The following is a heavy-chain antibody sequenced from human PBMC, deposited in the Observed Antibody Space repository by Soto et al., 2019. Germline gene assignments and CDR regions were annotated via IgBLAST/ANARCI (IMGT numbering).Heavy chain of an antibody. Sequence: EVQLVESGGGLVQPGRSLRLSCTASGFTFGDYAMSWFRQAPGKGLEWVGFIRSKAYGGTTEYAASVKGRFTISRDDSKSIAYLQMNSLKTEDTAVYYCTRVDMITFGGVIVIGNPPTTWWYFDLWGRGTLVTVSS. V-gene: IGHV3-49*03. CDR2: IRSKAYGGTT. D-gene: IGHD3-16*02. CDR3: TRVDMITFGGVIVIGNPPTTWWYFDL. J-gene: IGHJ2*01. CDR1: GFTFGDYA.